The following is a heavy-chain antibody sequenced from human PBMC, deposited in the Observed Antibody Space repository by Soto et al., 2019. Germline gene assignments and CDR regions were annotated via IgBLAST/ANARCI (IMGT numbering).Heavy chain of an antibody. CDR3: ARGGLEPFDY. V-gene: IGHV3-74*01. D-gene: IGHD1-1*01. Sequence: GGSLRLSCATSGFTFSDAWLHWVRQAPGKGLVWVSRINKDGSYRNYADFVEGRFTISRDDAKSELYLQMDRLRVEDTAVYYCARGGLEPFDYLGQGALVTVSS. CDR1: GFTFSDAW. CDR2: INKDGSYR. J-gene: IGHJ4*02.